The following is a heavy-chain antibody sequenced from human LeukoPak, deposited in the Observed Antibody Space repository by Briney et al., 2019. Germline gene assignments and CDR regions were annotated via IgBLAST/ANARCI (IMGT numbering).Heavy chain of an antibody. CDR1: GFTVSSKY. CDR3: ARGTVWRLGSYGLGA. D-gene: IGHD3-16*01. V-gene: IGHV3-53*01. CDR2: IYSGGST. Sequence: GGSLRLSCVASGFTVSSKYMSWVRQAPGKGLEWVSVIYSGGSTYYGESVKGRFTISRDNSKNTVYLQMNALRAEDSAVYYCARGTVWRLGSYGLGAWGQGATVTASS. J-gene: IGHJ6*02.